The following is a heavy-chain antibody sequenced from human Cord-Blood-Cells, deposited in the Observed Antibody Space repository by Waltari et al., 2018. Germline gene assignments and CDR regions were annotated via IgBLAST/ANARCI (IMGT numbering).Heavy chain of an antibody. J-gene: IGHJ4*02. V-gene: IGHV4-38-2*02. CDR3: ARGGPYSSASFDY. D-gene: IGHD6-6*01. Sequence: QVQLQESGPGLVKPSETLSLTCTVSGYSISSGYYWGWIRQPPGKGLEWIGSIYHSGRTNTTRSLKSRVTISVDTSKNQSSLKVSAVTAADTAVYYCARGGPYSSASFDYWGQGTLVTVSS. CDR1: GYSISSGYY. CDR2: IYHSGRT.